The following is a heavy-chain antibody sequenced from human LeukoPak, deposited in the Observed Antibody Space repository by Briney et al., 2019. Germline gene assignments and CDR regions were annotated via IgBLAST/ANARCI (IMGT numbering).Heavy chain of an antibody. V-gene: IGHV1-2*02. D-gene: IGHD1-1*01. CDR1: GYTFTGYY. CDR2: INPNSGGT. J-gene: IGHJ4*02. CDR3: ARDRYNWNDGYFDY. Sequence: GASVKVSCKASGYTFTGYYMHWVRQAPGQGLEWMGWINPNSGGTNYAQKFQGRVTMTRDTSTSTAYMELSRLRSDDTAVYYCARDRYNWNDGYFDYWGQGTLVTVSS.